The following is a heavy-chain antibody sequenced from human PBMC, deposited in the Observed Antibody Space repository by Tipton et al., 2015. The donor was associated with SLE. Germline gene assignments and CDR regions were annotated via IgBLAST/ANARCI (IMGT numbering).Heavy chain of an antibody. V-gene: IGHV4-38-2*02. CDR1: GYSISSGYF. D-gene: IGHD3-10*01. CDR3: AREGTRWRGGDS. CDR2: IEHSEST. J-gene: IGHJ4*02. Sequence: LRLSCTVSGYSISSGYFWGWTRQPPGKGLEWIGAIEHSESTYYNPSLKSRVIVSIDPSRNQFSLMLRSVTAADTAVYYCAREGTRWRGGDSWGQGTLVTVSS.